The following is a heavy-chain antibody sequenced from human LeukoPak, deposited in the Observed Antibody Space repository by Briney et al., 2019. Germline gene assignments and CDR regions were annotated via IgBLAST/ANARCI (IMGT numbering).Heavy chain of an antibody. J-gene: IGHJ4*02. CDR1: GFTFSTYD. D-gene: IGHD6-13*01. CDR2: MSYDGSNK. CDR3: AKDLQLALDY. Sequence: PGRSLRLSCAASGFTFSTYDMHWVRQAPGKGLEWVTVMSYDGSNKCYADSVKGRFTISRDNSKNTLYLQMNSLRADDTAVYYCAKDLQLALDYWGQGTLVTVSP. V-gene: IGHV3-30*18.